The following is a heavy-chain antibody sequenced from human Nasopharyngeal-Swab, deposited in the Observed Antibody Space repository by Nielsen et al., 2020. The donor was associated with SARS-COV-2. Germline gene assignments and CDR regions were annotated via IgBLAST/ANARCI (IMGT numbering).Heavy chain of an antibody. D-gene: IGHD2-2*01. CDR2: IYPGDSDT. V-gene: IGHV5-51*01. J-gene: IGHJ4*02. CDR3: ARRDCSSTSCYADFDY. Sequence: VRQMPGKGLEWMGIIYPGDSDTRYSPSFQDQVTISADKSISTAYLQWSSLKASDTAMYYCARRDCSSTSCYADFDYWGQGTLVTVSS.